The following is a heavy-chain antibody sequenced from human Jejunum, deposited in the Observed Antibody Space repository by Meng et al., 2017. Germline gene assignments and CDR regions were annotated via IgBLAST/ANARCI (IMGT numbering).Heavy chain of an antibody. V-gene: IGHV3-72*01. CDR2: SRTKASGYTT. CDR3: AGGRPGSAPFDY. Sequence: EVEVVESGGGLVQPGGSLGLSCEVFGLTFSDHLMDWVRQAPGKGLEWVGRSRTKASGYTTEYAASVRGRLTVSRHDSENLVFLQMNSLKAEDTAVYYCAGGRPGSAPFDYWGRGTLVTVSS. J-gene: IGHJ4*02. CDR1: GLTFSDHL. D-gene: IGHD1-26*01.